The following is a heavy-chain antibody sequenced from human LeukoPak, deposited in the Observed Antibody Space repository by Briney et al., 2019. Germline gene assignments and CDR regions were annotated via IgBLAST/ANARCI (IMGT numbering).Heavy chain of an antibody. CDR2: ISGSGGRT. Sequence: GGSLRLSCAASGFTFSSYAMSWVRQAPGKGLEWVSAISGSGGRTYYGDSVKGRFTISRDNSKNTLSLQMNSLRAEDTALYYCAKSYNYGSGSYYNHFDSWGQGTLVTVSS. CDR1: GFTFSSYA. J-gene: IGHJ4*02. V-gene: IGHV3-23*01. CDR3: AKSYNYGSGSYYNHFDS. D-gene: IGHD3-10*01.